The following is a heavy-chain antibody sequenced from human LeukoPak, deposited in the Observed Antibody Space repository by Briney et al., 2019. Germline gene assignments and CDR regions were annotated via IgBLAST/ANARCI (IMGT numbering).Heavy chain of an antibody. J-gene: IGHJ6*03. CDR3: ARKIGSTRLGVWYYYMDV. D-gene: IGHD2-2*01. CDR1: GYTFISYD. Sequence: GASVKVSCKASGYTFISYDIVWLRQATGQGLEWMGYMNPKSGNTDYVQNFQGRVTMTRDTSITTAYMELSGLRSEDTVVYYCARKIGSTRLGVWYYYMDVWGEGTTVTISS. CDR2: MNPKSGNT. V-gene: IGHV1-8*01.